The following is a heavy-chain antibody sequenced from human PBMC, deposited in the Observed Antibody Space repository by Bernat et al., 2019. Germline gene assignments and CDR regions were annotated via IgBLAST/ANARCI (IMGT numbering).Heavy chain of an antibody. CDR1: GGSCSGYY. J-gene: IGHJ6*02. CDR3: ARGPQLVPLDV. CDR2: INHSGST. V-gene: IGHV4-34*01. Sequence: GGGRLERWGTRSRAWAVYGGSCSGYYGSWIRQRPGKGLEWMGEINHSGSTNYHPSLKSRVTISVDTSKNQFSLKLSSVTAADTAVYYCARGPQLVPLDVWGQGTTVTVSS. D-gene: IGHD6-13*01.